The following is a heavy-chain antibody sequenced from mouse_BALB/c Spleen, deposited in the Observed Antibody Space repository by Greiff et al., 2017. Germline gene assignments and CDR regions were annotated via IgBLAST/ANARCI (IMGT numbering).Heavy chain of an antibody. J-gene: IGHJ3*01. CDR2: ISSGGSYT. CDR1: GFTFSSYT. Sequence: DVKLVESGGGLVKPGGSLKLSCAASGFTFSSYTMSWVRQTPEKRLEWVATISSGGSYTYYPDSVKGRFTISRDNAKNTLYLQMSSLKSEDTAMYYCTREDYYGSSLFAYWGQGTLVTVSA. V-gene: IGHV5-6-4*01. D-gene: IGHD1-1*01. CDR3: TREDYYGSSLFAY.